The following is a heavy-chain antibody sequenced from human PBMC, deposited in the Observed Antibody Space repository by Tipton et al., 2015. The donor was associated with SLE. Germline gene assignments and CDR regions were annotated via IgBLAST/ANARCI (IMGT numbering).Heavy chain of an antibody. CDR1: GGSISSYY. J-gene: IGHJ2*01. CDR3: ARGEQWLDWYFDL. D-gene: IGHD6-19*01. CDR2: IYYSGST. Sequence: TLSLTCTVSGGSISSYYWSWIRQPPGKGLEWIGYIYYSGSTNYNPSLKSRVTISVDTSKNQFSLKLSSVTAADTAVYYCARGEQWLDWYFDLWGRGTLVTVSS. V-gene: IGHV4-59*08.